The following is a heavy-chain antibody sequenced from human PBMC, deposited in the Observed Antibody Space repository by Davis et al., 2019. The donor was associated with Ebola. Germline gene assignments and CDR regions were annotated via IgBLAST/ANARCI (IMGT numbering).Heavy chain of an antibody. V-gene: IGHV4-30-2*03. CDR1: GGSISSGGYS. Sequence: PSETLSLTCAVSGGSISSGGYSWSWIRQPPGKGLEWIGYIYHSGSTYYNPSLRSRVTISADTFTNQFSLELHSVIASDTAVYYCGKRAIGDPFHPWGQGILVTVSS. D-gene: IGHD4-17*01. CDR2: IYHSGST. CDR3: GKRAIGDPFHP. J-gene: IGHJ5*02.